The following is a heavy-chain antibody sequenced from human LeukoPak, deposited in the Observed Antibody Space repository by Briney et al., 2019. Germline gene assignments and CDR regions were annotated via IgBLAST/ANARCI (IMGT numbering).Heavy chain of an antibody. CDR1: GYTFTSYA. V-gene: IGHV1-3*01. D-gene: IGHD6-13*01. J-gene: IGHJ4*02. CDR3: ARVGSSWSGFDY. Sequence: ASVNVSFTASGYTFTSYAMHWVRQAPGQRLEWMGWINAGNGNTKYSQKFQGRVTITRDTSASTAYMELSSLRSEDTAVYYCARVGSSWSGFDYWGQGTLVTVSS. CDR2: INAGNGNT.